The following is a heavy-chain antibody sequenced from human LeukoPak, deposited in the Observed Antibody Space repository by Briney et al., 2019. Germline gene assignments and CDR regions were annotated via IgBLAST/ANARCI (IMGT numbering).Heavy chain of an antibody. J-gene: IGHJ5*02. CDR1: GFAFSSYG. V-gene: IGHV3-33*01. CDR3: ARGSSSWYSDWLDP. CDR2: IYYDGSNK. Sequence: PGGSLRLSCAASGFAFSSYGMHWVRQAPGKGLEWLAVIYYDGSNKYYADSVKGRFTISRDNSKNTLYLQMNSLRGEDTAVYFCARGSSSWYSDWLDPWGQGTLVTVSS. D-gene: IGHD6-13*01.